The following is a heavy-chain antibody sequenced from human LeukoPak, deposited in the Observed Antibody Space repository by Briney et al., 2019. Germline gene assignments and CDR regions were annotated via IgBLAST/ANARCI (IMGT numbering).Heavy chain of an antibody. Sequence: GGSLRLSCAASGFTFDDYAMHWVRQAPGKGLEWVSGISWNSGSIGYADSVKGRFTISRDNAKNSLYLQMNSLRAEDTALYYCAKGDYYDSSGRFDYWGQGTLVTVSS. V-gene: IGHV3-9*01. CDR1: GFTFDDYA. J-gene: IGHJ4*02. CDR3: AKGDYYDSSGRFDY. CDR2: ISWNSGSI. D-gene: IGHD3-22*01.